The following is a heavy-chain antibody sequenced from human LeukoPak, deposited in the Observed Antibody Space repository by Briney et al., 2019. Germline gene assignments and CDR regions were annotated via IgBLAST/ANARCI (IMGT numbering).Heavy chain of an antibody. CDR1: GLTFNNHA. D-gene: IGHD1-26*01. J-gene: IGHJ6*03. CDR3: AKGCSGIYCLGYYYLDV. Sequence: GGSLRLSCAASGLTFNNHAMSWVRQSPGKGLEWVSVISGSGDSTHYAESVKGRFTISRDNSKNTVHLQMSSLRAEDTAVYFRAKGCSGIYCLGYYYLDVWGKGTTVTVSS. V-gene: IGHV3-23*01. CDR2: ISGSGDST.